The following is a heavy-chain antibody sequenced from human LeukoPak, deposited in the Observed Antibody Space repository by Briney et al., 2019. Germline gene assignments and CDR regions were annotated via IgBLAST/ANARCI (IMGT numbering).Heavy chain of an antibody. CDR3: ARLWTSGSYYYYYYYYGMDV. J-gene: IGHJ6*02. D-gene: IGHD3-10*01. CDR2: INHSGST. V-gene: IGHV4-34*01. Sequence: SETLSLTCAVYGGSFSGYYWSWIRQPPGKGLEWIGEINHSGSTNYNPSLKSRVTISVDTSKNQFSLKLSSVTAADTAVYYCARLWTSGSYYYYYYYYGMDVWGQGTTVTVSS. CDR1: GGSFSGYY.